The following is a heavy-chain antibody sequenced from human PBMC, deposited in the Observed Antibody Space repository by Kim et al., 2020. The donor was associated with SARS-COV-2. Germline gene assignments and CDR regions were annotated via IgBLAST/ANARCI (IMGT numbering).Heavy chain of an antibody. CDR1: GFTFDDYA. V-gene: IGHV3-43*02. J-gene: IGHJ6*02. D-gene: IGHD2-2*01. CDR2: ISGDGGST. CDR3: AKDIAVVVPAAMSYYYGMDV. Sequence: GRSLRLSCAASGFTFDDYAMHWFRQAPGKGLEWVSLISGDGGSTYYADSVKGRFTISRDNSKNSLYLQMNSLRTEDTALYYCAKDIAVVVPAAMSYYYGMDVWGQGTTVTVSS.